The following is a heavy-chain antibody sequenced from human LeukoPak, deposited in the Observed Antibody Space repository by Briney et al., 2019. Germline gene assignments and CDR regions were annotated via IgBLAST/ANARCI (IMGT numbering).Heavy chain of an antibody. CDR2: MNPNSGNT. Sequence: GASVKVSCKASGYTFTSYDINWVRQATGQQLEWRGWMNPNSGNTGYAQKFQGRVTMTRNTSISTAYMELSSLRSEDTAVYYCASNYYDSSADWDAFDIWGQGTMVTVSS. J-gene: IGHJ3*02. D-gene: IGHD3-22*01. CDR1: GYTFTSYD. CDR3: ASNYYDSSADWDAFDI. V-gene: IGHV1-8*01.